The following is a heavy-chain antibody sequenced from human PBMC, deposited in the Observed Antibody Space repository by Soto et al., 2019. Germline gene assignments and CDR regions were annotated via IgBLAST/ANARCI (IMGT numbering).Heavy chain of an antibody. CDR1: GFTFSSYS. D-gene: IGHD4-17*01. Sequence: GGSLRLSCAASGFTFSSYSMNWVRQAPGKGLEWVSYISSSSSTIYYADSVKGRFTISRDNAKNSLYLQMNSLRDEDTAVYYCARPARSTTPLGYYYYGMDVWGQGTTVTVSS. CDR3: ARPARSTTPLGYYYYGMDV. J-gene: IGHJ6*02. CDR2: ISSSSSTI. V-gene: IGHV3-48*02.